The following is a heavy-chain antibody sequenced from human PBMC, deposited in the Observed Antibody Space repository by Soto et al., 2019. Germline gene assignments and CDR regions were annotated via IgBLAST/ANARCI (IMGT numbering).Heavy chain of an antibody. CDR2: IYRYDDK. D-gene: IGHD3-3*01. Sequence: QLTLKEAGPTLVKPTQTVTLTCTFSGFSLSTAVGVDSIRQPPGKALERLVVIYRYDDKRYSPSLTSRPTITKGTSKNQVVLTITNMDPVDTATYYCAHINVYDPYFDDWGRGALVAVSS. CDR1: GFSLSTAVG. CDR3: AHINVYDPYFDD. J-gene: IGHJ4*02. V-gene: IGHV2-5*01.